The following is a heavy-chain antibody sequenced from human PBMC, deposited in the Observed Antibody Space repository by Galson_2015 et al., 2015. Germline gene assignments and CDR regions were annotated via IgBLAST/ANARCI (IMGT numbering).Heavy chain of an antibody. V-gene: IGHV3-21*01. Sequence: SLRLSCAASGFTFSSYRMNWVRQAPGKGLEWVSSISNSDSYIYYADSVKGRFTISRDNAKNSLYLQMNSLRAEDTAVYHCARGSGMYASGAFDIWGQGTMVTVSS. D-gene: IGHD3-16*01. CDR2: ISNSDSYI. J-gene: IGHJ3*02. CDR1: GFTFSSYR. CDR3: ARGSGMYASGAFDI.